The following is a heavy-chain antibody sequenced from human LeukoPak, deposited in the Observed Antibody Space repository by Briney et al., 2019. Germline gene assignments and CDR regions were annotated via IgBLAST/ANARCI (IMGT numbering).Heavy chain of an antibody. V-gene: IGHV1-69*13. Sequence: SVKVSCKASGGTFSSYAISWVRQAPGQGLEWMGGIIPIFGTANYAQKFQGRVTITADESTSTAYMELSGLRSEDTAVYYCARGSVILTGYQYYFDYWGQGTLVTVSS. CDR3: ARGSVILTGYQYYFDY. CDR2: IIPIFGTA. D-gene: IGHD3-9*01. CDR1: GGTFSSYA. J-gene: IGHJ4*02.